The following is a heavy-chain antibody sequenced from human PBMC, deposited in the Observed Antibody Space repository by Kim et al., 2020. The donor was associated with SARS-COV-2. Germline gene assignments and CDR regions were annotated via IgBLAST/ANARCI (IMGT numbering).Heavy chain of an antibody. CDR2: IIPFVGTT. J-gene: IGHJ5*02. CDR1: GGTFNNYA. Sequence: SVKVSCKASGGTFNNYAINWVRQAPGLGLEWMGRIIPFVGTTTYAQSFRGRVIITADKSTSTAYMELRSLRSDDTAVYYCARDRGDNWNDYLSDPFEPWGQGTLVTVSS. CDR3: ARDRGDNWNDYLSDPFEP. D-gene: IGHD1-20*01. V-gene: IGHV1-69*04.